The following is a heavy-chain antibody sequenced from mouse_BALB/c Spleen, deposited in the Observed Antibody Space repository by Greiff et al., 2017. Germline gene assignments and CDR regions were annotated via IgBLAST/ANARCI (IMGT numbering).Heavy chain of an antibody. CDR1: GFTFSSFG. Sequence: EVHLVESGGGLVQPGGSRKLSCAASGFTFSSFGMHWVRQAPEKGLEWVAYISSGSSTIYYADTVKGRFTISRDNPKNTLFLQMTSLRSEDTAMYYCARENYYGSPDYWGQGTTLTVSS. V-gene: IGHV5-17*02. D-gene: IGHD1-1*01. J-gene: IGHJ2*01. CDR2: ISSGSSTI. CDR3: ARENYYGSPDY.